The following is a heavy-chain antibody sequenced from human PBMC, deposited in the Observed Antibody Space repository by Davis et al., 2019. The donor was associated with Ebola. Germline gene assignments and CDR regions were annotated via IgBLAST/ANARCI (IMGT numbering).Heavy chain of an antibody. CDR1: GGSISSSSYY. D-gene: IGHD6-19*01. V-gene: IGHV4-39*07. CDR2: IYYSGST. J-gene: IGHJ5*02. CDR3: ARLAVAGTEWFDP. Sequence: MPSETLSLTCTVSGGSISSSSYYWGWIRQPPGKGLEWIGSIYYSGSTYYNPSLKSRVTISVDTSKNQFSLQLSSVTAADTAVYYCARLAVAGTEWFDPWGQGTLVTVSS.